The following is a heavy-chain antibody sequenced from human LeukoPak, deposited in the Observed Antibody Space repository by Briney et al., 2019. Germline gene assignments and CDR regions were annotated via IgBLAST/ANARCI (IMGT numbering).Heavy chain of an antibody. V-gene: IGHV5-51*01. CDR1: GYSFTSYW. CDR2: IYPGDSDT. D-gene: IGHD2-21*01. CDR3: ARHGVVVIARGDYYYYMDV. J-gene: IGHJ6*03. Sequence: GESLKISCKGSGYSFTSYWIGWVRQMPGKGLEWMGIIYPGDSDTRYSPSFQGQVTISADKSISPAYLQWSSLKASDTAMYYCARHGVVVIARGDYYYYMDVWGKGTTVTVSS.